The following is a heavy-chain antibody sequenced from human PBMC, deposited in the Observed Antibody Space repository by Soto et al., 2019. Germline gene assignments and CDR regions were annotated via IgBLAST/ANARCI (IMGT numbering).Heavy chain of an antibody. Sequence: QVQLVQSGAEVKKPGASVKVSCKASGYTFTSYGISWVRQAPGQGLELMGWISAYNGNTNYAQKLKXXXTXXTDTTTSTAAMDLRSLRPDETAVYYCAIEHTPTFTWVQGTLVTFS. CDR1: GYTFTSYG. V-gene: IGHV1-18*01. CDR3: AIEHTPTFT. J-gene: IGHJ5*02. CDR2: ISAYNGNT.